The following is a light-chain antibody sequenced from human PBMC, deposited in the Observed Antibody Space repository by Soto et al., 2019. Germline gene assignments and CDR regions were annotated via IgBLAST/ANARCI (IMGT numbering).Light chain of an antibody. V-gene: IGKV3-15*01. Sequence: IAMTQSPATLSVPPGDTATLSCRASQSVSSNVAWYQRSPGQEPRLLLSGASTRATATPARFSGSGSGTHFTLTISSRQSEDYALYYYQQYNNWRPWTLGQGTKVEIK. CDR1: QSVSSN. CDR2: GAS. J-gene: IGKJ1*01. CDR3: QQYNNWRPWT.